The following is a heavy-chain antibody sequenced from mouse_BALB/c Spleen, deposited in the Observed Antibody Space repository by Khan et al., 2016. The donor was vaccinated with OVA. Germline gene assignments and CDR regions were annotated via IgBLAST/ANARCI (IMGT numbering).Heavy chain of an antibody. CDR2: ISSGSSTI. J-gene: IGHJ2*01. V-gene: IGHV5-17*02. Sequence: EVELVESGGGLVQPGGSRKLSCAASGFTFSGFGMHWVRQPPEKGLEWFAYISSGSSTIYYADIVKGRFTISRDNPKNTLFLQMNSLMSEDSAMYFCARTGYYYVDYWGQGTTLTVSS. D-gene: IGHD2-3*01. CDR3: ARTGYYYVDY. CDR1: GFTFSGFG.